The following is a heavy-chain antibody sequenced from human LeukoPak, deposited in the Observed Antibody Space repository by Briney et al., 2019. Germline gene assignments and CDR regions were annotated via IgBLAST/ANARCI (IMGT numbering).Heavy chain of an antibody. CDR1: GDSISSGDYY. CDR2: ISSSGST. V-gene: IGHV4-61*02. Sequence: SETLSLTCTVSGDSISSGDYYWSWLRQPAGKGLEWIGRISSSGSTNYNPSLKSRVTISVDTSKNQFSLKLSSVTAADTAVYFCARGPYSYDSSGAFDIWGQGAMVTVSS. D-gene: IGHD3-22*01. CDR3: ARGPYSYDSSGAFDI. J-gene: IGHJ3*02.